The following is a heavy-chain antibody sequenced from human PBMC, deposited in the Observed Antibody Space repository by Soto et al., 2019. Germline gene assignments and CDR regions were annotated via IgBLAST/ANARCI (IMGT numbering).Heavy chain of an antibody. D-gene: IGHD3-22*01. CDR1: GFTFNDYY. CDR3: ARDQDRNGDYNMFDY. Sequence: GGSLRLSCAASGFTFNDYYMSWIRQGPGEGLEWISYISTSGSYTNYADPVKGRFTISRDNAKKSLYLQMNSLRAEDTAVYYCARDQDRNGDYNMFDYWGQGTLVTVSS. V-gene: IGHV3-11*06. J-gene: IGHJ4*02. CDR2: ISTSGSYT.